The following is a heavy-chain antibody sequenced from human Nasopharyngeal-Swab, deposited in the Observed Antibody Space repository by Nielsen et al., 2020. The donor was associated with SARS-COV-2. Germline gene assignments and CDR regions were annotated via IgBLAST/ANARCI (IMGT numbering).Heavy chain of an antibody. CDR2: ISSSGTII. V-gene: IGHV3-48*02. CDR3: ARGAYSSGWYLLHIRPPGAFDY. CDR1: GFTFSSYS. J-gene: IGHJ4*02. Sequence: GESLKTSCAASGFTFSSYSMNWVRQAPGKGLEWVSYISSSGTIIYYADSVKGRFTLSRDNAKNSLYLQMNSLRDEDTAVYYCARGAYSSGWYLLHIRPPGAFDYWGQGALVTVSS. D-gene: IGHD6-19*01.